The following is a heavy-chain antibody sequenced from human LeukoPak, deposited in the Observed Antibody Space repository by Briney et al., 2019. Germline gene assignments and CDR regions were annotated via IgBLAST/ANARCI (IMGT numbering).Heavy chain of an antibody. CDR1: GFTFSSYE. V-gene: IGHV3-48*03. CDR2: ISSSGSTI. J-gene: IGHJ4*02. CDR3: AREINSYCYGSGSYNGDPFDY. Sequence: GGSLRLSCAASGFTFSSYEMNWVRQAPGKGLEWVSYISSSGSTIYYADSVKGRFTISRDNAKNSLYLQMNSLRAEDTAVYYCAREINSYCYGSGSYNGDPFDYWGQGTLVTDSS. D-gene: IGHD3-10*01.